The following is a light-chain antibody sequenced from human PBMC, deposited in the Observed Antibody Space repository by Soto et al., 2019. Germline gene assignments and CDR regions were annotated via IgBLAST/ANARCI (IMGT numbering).Light chain of an antibody. V-gene: IGKV2-28*01. CDR1: QSLLHSNGYNY. CDR2: LGS. CDR3: MQALQTPPT. Sequence: DIVMTQSPLSLPVTPGEPASISCRSSQSLLHSNGYNYLDWYLQKPGQSPQLLIYLGSNRASGVPDRFSGSGSGGDFTLKISRVEAEDVGVYYCMQALQTPPTFGQGTKLEIK. J-gene: IGKJ2*01.